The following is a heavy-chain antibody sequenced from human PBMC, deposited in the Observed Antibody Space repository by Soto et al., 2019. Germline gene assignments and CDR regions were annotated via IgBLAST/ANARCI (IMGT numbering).Heavy chain of an antibody. D-gene: IGHD2-15*01. Sequence: GGSLRLSCAASGFTFSSYDMHWVRQATGKGLEWVSAIGTAGDTYYPGSVKGRFTISRENAKNSLYLQMNSLRAGDTAVYYCARGQGPCSPGSCYGDFDYWGQGTLVTVSS. J-gene: IGHJ4*02. CDR2: IGTAGDT. CDR3: ARGQGPCSPGSCYGDFDY. CDR1: GFTFSSYD. V-gene: IGHV3-13*01.